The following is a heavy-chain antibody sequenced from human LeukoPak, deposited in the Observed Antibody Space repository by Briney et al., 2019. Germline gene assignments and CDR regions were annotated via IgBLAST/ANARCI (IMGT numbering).Heavy chain of an antibody. CDR2: IYHSGST. D-gene: IGHD3-9*01. CDR3: ARTLTISTPPYAFDI. V-gene: IGHV4-4*02. Sequence: MTSGTLSLTCAVSGGSISSANWWTWVRQSPGKGLEWIGEIYHSGSTNYNPSLKSRVTIPVDKSKNQFSLKLSSVTAADTAVYYCARTLTISTPPYAFDIWGQGTMVTVSS. CDR1: GGSISSANW. J-gene: IGHJ3*02.